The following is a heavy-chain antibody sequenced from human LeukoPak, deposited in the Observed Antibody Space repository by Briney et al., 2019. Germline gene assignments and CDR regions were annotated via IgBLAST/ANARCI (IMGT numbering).Heavy chain of an antibody. J-gene: IGHJ4*02. Sequence: GGSLRLSCAASGFTFSSYGMHRVRQAPGKGLEWVAVISYDGSNKYYADSVKGRFTISRDNSKNTLYLQMNSLRAEDTAVYYCAKDFRGPFDYWGQGTLVTVSS. D-gene: IGHD2-15*01. CDR3: AKDFRGPFDY. CDR2: ISYDGSNK. V-gene: IGHV3-30*18. CDR1: GFTFSSYG.